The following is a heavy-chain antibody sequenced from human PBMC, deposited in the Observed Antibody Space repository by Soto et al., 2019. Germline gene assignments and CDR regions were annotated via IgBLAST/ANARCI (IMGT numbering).Heavy chain of an antibody. D-gene: IGHD6-19*01. CDR1: GGTFSSYA. J-gene: IGHJ6*02. V-gene: IGHV1-69*13. CDR2: IIPIFGTA. CDR3: ARVWRNPRISVLAVAAAYYGMDV. Sequence: GASVKVSCKASGGTFSSYAISWVRQAPGQGLEWMGGIIPIFGTANYAQKFQGRVTITADESTSTAYMELSSLRSEDTAVYYCARVWRNPRISVLAVAAAYYGMDVWGQGTTVTVSS.